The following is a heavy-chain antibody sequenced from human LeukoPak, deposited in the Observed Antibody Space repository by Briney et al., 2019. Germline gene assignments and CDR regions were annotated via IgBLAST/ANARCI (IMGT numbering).Heavy chain of an antibody. CDR1: GFSFSNNY. J-gene: IGHJ4*02. Sequence: GGSLRLSCVVSGFSFSNNYIIWVRQAPGKGLERVSVIYGDGGTSHSASVRGRFTISRDNSKNIVSLQMNNLRAEDTAVYYCARGRGLGVVSPYFDYWGQGTLVTVSS. CDR3: ARGRGLGVVSPYFDY. CDR2: IYGDGGT. V-gene: IGHV3-53*01. D-gene: IGHD3-3*01.